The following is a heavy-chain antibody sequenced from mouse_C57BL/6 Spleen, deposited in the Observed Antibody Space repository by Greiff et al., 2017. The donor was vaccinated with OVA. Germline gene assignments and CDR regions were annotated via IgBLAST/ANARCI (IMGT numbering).Heavy chain of an antibody. Sequence: EVKLQESGPGLVKPSQSLSLTCSVTGYSITSGYYWNWIRQFPGNKLEWMGYISYDGSNNYNPSLKNRISITRDTSKNQFFLKLNSVTTEDTATYYCARDRLGYWYFDVWGTGTTVTVSS. J-gene: IGHJ1*03. CDR3: ARDRLGYWYFDV. CDR2: ISYDGSN. CDR1: GYSITSGYY. V-gene: IGHV3-6*01. D-gene: IGHD4-1*01.